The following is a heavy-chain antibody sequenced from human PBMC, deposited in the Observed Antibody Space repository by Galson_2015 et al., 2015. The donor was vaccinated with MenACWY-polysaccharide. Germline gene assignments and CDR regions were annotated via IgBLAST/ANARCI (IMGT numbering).Heavy chain of an antibody. CDR1: GFTFDGYA. J-gene: IGHJ5*02. CDR3: AKDNGAGIGELFGWFDP. D-gene: IGHD3-10*01. V-gene: IGHV3-9*01. Sequence: SLRLSCAASGFTFDGYAMHWVRQAPGKGLEWVSGISWNSGSIGYADSVKGRFTISRDNAKNSLYLQMNSLRAEDTAFYYCAKDNGAGIGELFGWFDPWGQGTLVTVSS. CDR2: ISWNSGSI.